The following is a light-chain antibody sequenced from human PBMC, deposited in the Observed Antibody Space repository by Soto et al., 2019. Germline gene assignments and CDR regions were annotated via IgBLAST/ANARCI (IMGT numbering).Light chain of an antibody. V-gene: IGKV3-11*01. Sequence: IVVTQSPATLSVSPGERVTLSCRASQSVSSSLAWYQQRPGQAPRLLIYGAFNRATGIPARFSGSGSGTDFTLTISSIEPEDSAVYYCQQRNVWPPVTFGQGTRLEIK. CDR2: GAF. CDR1: QSVSSS. CDR3: QQRNVWPPVT. J-gene: IGKJ5*01.